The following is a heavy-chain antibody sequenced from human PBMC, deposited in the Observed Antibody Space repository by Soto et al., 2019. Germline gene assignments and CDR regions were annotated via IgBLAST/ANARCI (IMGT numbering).Heavy chain of an antibody. CDR3: ARVVSERGWLQKGGVDY. J-gene: IGHJ4*02. Sequence: EVQLVESGGGLVKPGGSLRLSCAASGFTFSSYSMNWVRQAPGKGLEWVSSISSSSSYIYYADSVKGRFTIARDNAKNSVYLQMNTLRAEDTAVYYCARVVSERGWLQKGGVDYWGQGILVTVSS. CDR1: GFTFSSYS. D-gene: IGHD3-16*01. CDR2: ISSSSSYI. V-gene: IGHV3-21*01.